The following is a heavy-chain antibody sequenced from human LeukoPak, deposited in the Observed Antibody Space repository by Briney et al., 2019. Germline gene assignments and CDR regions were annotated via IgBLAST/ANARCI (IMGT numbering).Heavy chain of an antibody. Sequence: SETLSLTCTGSGGSISSYYWSWIRQPPGKGLEWIGYIYYSGSTNYNPSLKSRVTIPVDTSKNQFSLTLSSVTAADTAVYYCARGLYDSSGDDAFDIWGQGTMVTVSP. CDR2: IYYSGST. D-gene: IGHD3-22*01. CDR3: ARGLYDSSGDDAFDI. CDR1: GGSISSYY. J-gene: IGHJ3*02. V-gene: IGHV4-59*01.